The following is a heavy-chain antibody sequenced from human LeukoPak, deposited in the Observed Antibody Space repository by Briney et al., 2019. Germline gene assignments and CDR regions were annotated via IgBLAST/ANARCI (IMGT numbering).Heavy chain of an antibody. V-gene: IGHV1-18*01. CDR2: ISVYNSNT. J-gene: IGHJ6*02. Sequence: ASVKLSCKASGSTFTIYGISWMRQAPGPGLEWKGWISVYNSNTNYEQKLKGRVTMTTDRSASTAYMELRSLRSDDTAVYYCARDRYGSGSYYEAHYGMDVWGQGTTVTVSS. CDR3: ARDRYGSGSYYEAHYGMDV. D-gene: IGHD3-10*01. CDR1: GSTFTIYG.